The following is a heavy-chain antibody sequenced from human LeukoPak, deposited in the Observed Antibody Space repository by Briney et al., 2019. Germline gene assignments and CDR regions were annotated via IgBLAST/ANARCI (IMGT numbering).Heavy chain of an antibody. CDR3: ARVGWELLGPFDH. Sequence: PSETLSLTCAVYGGSFSGYYWSWIRQPPGKGLEWIGYIYYSGSTNYNPSLKSRVTISVDRSKSQFSLKLRSVIAADTAVYYCARVGWELLGPFDHWGQGTLVTVSS. CDR1: GGSFSGYY. J-gene: IGHJ4*02. D-gene: IGHD1-26*01. V-gene: IGHV4-59*01. CDR2: IYYSGST.